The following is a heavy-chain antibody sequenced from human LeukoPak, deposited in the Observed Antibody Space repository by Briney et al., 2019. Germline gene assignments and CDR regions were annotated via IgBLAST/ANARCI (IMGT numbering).Heavy chain of an antibody. Sequence: PGGSLRLPCAASGFTISYNYMNWVRQAPGKGLEWVSVIYSGGSTYYADSVKGRFTISRDNPKNTLYLQMNSLRVEDTAVYYCSRGSSDFDYWGQGTLVTVSS. D-gene: IGHD6-19*01. V-gene: IGHV3-53*01. CDR3: SRGSSDFDY. J-gene: IGHJ4*02. CDR2: IYSGGST. CDR1: GFTISYNY.